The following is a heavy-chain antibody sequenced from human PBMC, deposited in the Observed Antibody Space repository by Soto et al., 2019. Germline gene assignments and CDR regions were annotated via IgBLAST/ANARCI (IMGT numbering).Heavy chain of an antibody. CDR3: AKELGIAADLDY. CDR2: ISYDGSNK. Sequence: QVQLVESGGGVVQPGRSLRLSCAASGFTFSSYGMHWVRQAPGKGLEWVAVISYDGSNKYYADSVKGRFTISRDNSKNALYLQMNSLRAEDTAVYYCAKELGIAADLDYWGQGTLVTVSS. J-gene: IGHJ4*02. CDR1: GFTFSSYG. D-gene: IGHD6-13*01. V-gene: IGHV3-30*18.